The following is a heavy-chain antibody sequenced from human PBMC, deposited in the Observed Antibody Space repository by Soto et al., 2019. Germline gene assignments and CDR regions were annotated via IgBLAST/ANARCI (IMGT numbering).Heavy chain of an antibody. CDR2: ISSSSSYI. CDR3: ASGGLWFGELLVGYSSSDYYMDV. J-gene: IGHJ6*03. CDR1: GFTFSSYS. Sequence: GGSLRLSCAASGFTFSSYSMNWVRQAPGKGLEWVSSISSSSSYIYYADSVKGRFTISRDNAKNSLYLQMNSLRAEDTAVYYCASGGLWFGELLVGYSSSDYYMDVWGKGTTVTVSS. D-gene: IGHD3-10*01. V-gene: IGHV3-21*01.